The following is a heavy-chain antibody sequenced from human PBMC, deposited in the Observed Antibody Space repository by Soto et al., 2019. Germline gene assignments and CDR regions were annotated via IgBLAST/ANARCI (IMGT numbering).Heavy chain of an antibody. J-gene: IGHJ4*02. CDR3: ARQGYSYAHAFDY. CDR1: GGSVSSTSYY. D-gene: IGHD5-18*01. Sequence: SETLSLTCTVSGGSVSSTSYYWGWVRQPPRMGLEWIGSIYYRGSTYYNPSLKSRVTISVDTSKNQFSLKLSSVTAADTAVYYCARQGYSYAHAFDYWGQGSLVTVSS. V-gene: IGHV4-39*01. CDR2: IYYRGST.